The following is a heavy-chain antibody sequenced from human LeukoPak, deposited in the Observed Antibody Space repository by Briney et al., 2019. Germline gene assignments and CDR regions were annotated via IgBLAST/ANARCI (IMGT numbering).Heavy chain of an antibody. CDR2: IYYRGST. D-gene: IGHD3-10*01. V-gene: IGHV4-39*01. J-gene: IGHJ4*02. Sequence: NPSETLSLTCTVSDGSINSSSYYWGWIRQPPGKGLEWIGNIYYRGSTYYNPSLYSRVTISIDRSKNQFSLKLSSVTAAGTAVYYCARCDFGSGSYPPRFDYWGQGTLVTVSS. CDR1: DGSINSSSYY. CDR3: ARCDFGSGSYPPRFDY.